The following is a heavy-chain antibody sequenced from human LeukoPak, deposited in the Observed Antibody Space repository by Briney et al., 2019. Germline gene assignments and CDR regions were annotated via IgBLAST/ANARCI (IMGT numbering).Heavy chain of an antibody. J-gene: IGHJ4*02. CDR2: LYSSGST. CDR1: GGSISGYY. V-gene: IGHV4-59*08. Sequence: MTSETLSLTCTVSGGSISGYYWSWIRQPPGKGLEWIGDLYSSGSTNYNPSLKSRVTISLDTSENQFSLKLSSVTAADTAVYYCARHYYDRSDSYSFDYWGQGTLVTVSS. D-gene: IGHD3-22*01. CDR3: ARHYYDRSDSYSFDY.